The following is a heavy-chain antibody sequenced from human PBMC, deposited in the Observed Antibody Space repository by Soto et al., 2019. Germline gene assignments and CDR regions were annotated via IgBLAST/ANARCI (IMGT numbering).Heavy chain of an antibody. CDR3: ATAAKYYYDSSGSNSPV. J-gene: IGHJ4*02. CDR2: IDPSDSYT. D-gene: IGHD3-22*01. V-gene: IGHV5-10-1*01. Sequence: PGESLKISCKGSGYSFTSYWISWVRQMPGKGLEWMGRIDPSDSYTNYSPSFQGHVTISADKSVSTAYLQWSSLKASDTAMYYCATAAKYYYDSSGSNSPVWGQGTLVTVSS. CDR1: GYSFTSYW.